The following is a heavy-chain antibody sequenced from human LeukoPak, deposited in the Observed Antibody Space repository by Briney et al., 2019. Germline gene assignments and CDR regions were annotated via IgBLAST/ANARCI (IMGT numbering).Heavy chain of an antibody. D-gene: IGHD1-26*01. CDR1: GFTFSSYD. CDR3: ARDLLGWELHYFDY. CDR2: IGTAGEI. Sequence: PGGSLRLSCAASGFTFSSYDIHWVRQATGKGLEWVSGIGTAGEIYYPGSVKGRFTISRDNAKNSLHLQMNSLRAEDTAVYYCARDLLGWELHYFDYWGQGTLATVSS. J-gene: IGHJ4*02. V-gene: IGHV3-13*01.